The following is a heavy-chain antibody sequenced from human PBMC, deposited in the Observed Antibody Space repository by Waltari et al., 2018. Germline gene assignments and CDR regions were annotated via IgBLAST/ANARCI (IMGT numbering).Heavy chain of an antibody. D-gene: IGHD5-12*01. CDR2: MEYSGPN. Sequence: QVQLQESGPGLVKPSQTLSLTCTVSDGSISSGGYYWSWIRPHPGAGLKWIGYMEYSGPNYYNPCLKKRFNISVAMSKNKFSLTVSSVPAADTAVYYCARVAGSGYDPNLDAFDIWGQGTMVTVSS. CDR1: DGSISSGGYY. CDR3: ARVAGSGYDPNLDAFDI. J-gene: IGHJ3*02. V-gene: IGHV4-31*03.